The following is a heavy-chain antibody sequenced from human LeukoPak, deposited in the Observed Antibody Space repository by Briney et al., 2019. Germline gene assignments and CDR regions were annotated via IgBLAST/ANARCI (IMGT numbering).Heavy chain of an antibody. CDR1: GFTFSSYD. CDR2: IRSYGSNI. V-gene: IGHV3-30*02. Sequence: GESLRLSCTVSGFTFSSYDIQCVRQSPGKALEGMAFIRSYGSNIYYADSVKGRFTIYRDNCKNTLYLQMKSLRAEDTAIYYCARRYCTNGVCYHDRGAFDIWGQGKMVTVSS. D-gene: IGHD2-8*01. J-gene: IGHJ3*02. CDR3: ARRYCTNGVCYHDRGAFDI.